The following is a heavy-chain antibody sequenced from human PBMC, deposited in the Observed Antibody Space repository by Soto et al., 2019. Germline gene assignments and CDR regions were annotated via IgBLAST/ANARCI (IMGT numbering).Heavy chain of an antibody. CDR2: IIPFLRTP. CDR3: TRGGEKQMFLSPFAD. D-gene: IGHD2-21*01. J-gene: IGHJ4*02. Sequence: QVQFVQSGAVVKRPGSSVTVSCKTSGDTFSKFAFSWVRQAPGQGLEWLGGIIPFLRTPSYAQPFRGRVTIIADESAKSVFLELGSLTPYHTAIYFCTRGGEKQMFLSPFADWGQGTLITVSS. V-gene: IGHV1-69*01. CDR1: GDTFSKFA.